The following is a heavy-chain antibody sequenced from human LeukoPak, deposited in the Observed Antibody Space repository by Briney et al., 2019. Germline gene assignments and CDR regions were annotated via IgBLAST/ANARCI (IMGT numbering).Heavy chain of an antibody. D-gene: IGHD3-10*01. CDR1: GFTFSRYG. CDR3: AKDNAYYYADY. Sequence: GGSLRLSCAASGFTFSRYGIHWVREAPGKGLEWVTFIGYDGRNKYYADSVKGRFTISRDNSKNTLYLQMNSLRAEDTAVYYCAKDNAYYYADYWGQGTLVTVSS. CDR2: IGYDGRNK. V-gene: IGHV3-30*02. J-gene: IGHJ4*02.